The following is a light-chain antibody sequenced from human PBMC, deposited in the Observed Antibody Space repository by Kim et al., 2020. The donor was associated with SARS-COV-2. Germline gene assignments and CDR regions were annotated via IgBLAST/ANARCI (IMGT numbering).Light chain of an antibody. CDR3: NSRDSSGNHYV. Sequence: SSELTQDPAVSVALGQTVRITCQGDSLRSYYASWYQQKPGQAPVLVIYGKNNRPSGIPDRFPGSSSGNTASFTITGAQAEDEADYYCNSRDSSGNHYVFG. CDR2: GKN. CDR1: SLRSYY. J-gene: IGLJ1*01. V-gene: IGLV3-19*01.